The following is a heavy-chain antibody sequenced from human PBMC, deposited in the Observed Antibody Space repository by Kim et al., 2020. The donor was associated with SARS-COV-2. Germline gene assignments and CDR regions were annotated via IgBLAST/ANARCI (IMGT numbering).Heavy chain of an antibody. CDR3: ARPESGSYGWWFDP. D-gene: IGHD1-26*01. CDR2: ISSSSSYI. Sequence: GGSLRLSCAASGFTFSSYSMNWVRQAPGKGLEWVSSISSSSSYIYYADSVKGRFTISRDNAKNSLYLQMNSLSAEDTAVYYCARPESGSYGWWFDPWGQGTLVIASS. CDR1: GFTFSSYS. J-gene: IGHJ5*02. V-gene: IGHV3-21*01.